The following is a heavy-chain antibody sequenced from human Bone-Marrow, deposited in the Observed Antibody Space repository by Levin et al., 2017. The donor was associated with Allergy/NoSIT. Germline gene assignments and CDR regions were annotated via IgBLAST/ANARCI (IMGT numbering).Heavy chain of an antibody. CDR2: ISGSGDTT. CDR1: GFTFRNHG. D-gene: IGHD3-16*02. CDR3: AKVIYDYTWGSYPADY. J-gene: IGHJ4*02. V-gene: IGHV3-23*01. Sequence: GESLKISCAASGFTFRNHGMTWVRQAPGKGLQWVSSISGSGDTTYYADSVKGRFTISRDNSKNTLYLRMNSLRAEDTAVYYCAKVIYDYTWGSYPADYWGQGTLVTVSS.